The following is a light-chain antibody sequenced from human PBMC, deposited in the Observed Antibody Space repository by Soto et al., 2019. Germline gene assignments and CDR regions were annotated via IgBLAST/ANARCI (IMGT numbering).Light chain of an antibody. Sequence: EIVLTQSPGTLSLSPGERATLSCRASQSVSSSYVAWYQQKPGQAPRLLIYGASGRATGIPDRFSGSGSGTDFTLTISRLEPEDFAVYYCQQYGSSPPFTFGPGTKVDIK. V-gene: IGKV3-20*01. J-gene: IGKJ3*01. CDR3: QQYGSSPPFT. CDR1: QSVSSSY. CDR2: GAS.